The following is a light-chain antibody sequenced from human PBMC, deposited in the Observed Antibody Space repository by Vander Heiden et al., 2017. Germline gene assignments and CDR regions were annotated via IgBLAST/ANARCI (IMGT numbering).Light chain of an antibody. CDR1: SFPKKY. CDR3: DSTDSSGNHRGV. Sequence: SYDLTQPPSVSVSPGQTARIPCPGDSFPKKYGYWYQQKSGQAPVLVIYDDSKRPSGSPERLSGSSSGTMATLTIRGAQVEDEEDDYCDSTDSSGNHRGVFGGGTKLTVL. CDR2: DDS. V-gene: IGLV3-10*03. J-gene: IGLJ2*01.